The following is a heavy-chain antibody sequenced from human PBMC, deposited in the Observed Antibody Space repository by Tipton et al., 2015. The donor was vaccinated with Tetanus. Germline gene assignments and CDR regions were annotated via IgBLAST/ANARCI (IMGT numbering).Heavy chain of an antibody. Sequence: TLPLTCTVSGDSMTRYYWSWIRQPPGKGPEWISYIFASGRTNYNPALKSRVTISMDTSKNQISLNLTSVTAADTAVYFCARRSYCTSTRCFDAFDLWGPGTRVTVSS. V-gene: IGHV4-4*08. D-gene: IGHD2-8*01. CDR3: ARRSYCTSTRCFDAFDL. CDR1: GDSMTRYY. J-gene: IGHJ3*01. CDR2: IFASGRT.